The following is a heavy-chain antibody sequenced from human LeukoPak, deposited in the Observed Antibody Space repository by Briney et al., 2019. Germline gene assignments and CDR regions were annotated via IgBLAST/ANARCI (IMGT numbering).Heavy chain of an antibody. V-gene: IGHV4-61*02. CDR3: ARRLAAAGPDYYYYYYYMDV. CDR2: IYTSGST. D-gene: IGHD6-13*01. Sequence: SQTLSLTCTVSGGSISSGSYYWSWIRQPAGKGLEWIGRIYTSGSTNYNPSLKSRGTISVDTSKNPFYLKLSSVTAAATAVYYCARRLAAAGPDYYYYYYYMDVWGKGTTVTVSS. CDR1: GGSISSGSYY. J-gene: IGHJ6*03.